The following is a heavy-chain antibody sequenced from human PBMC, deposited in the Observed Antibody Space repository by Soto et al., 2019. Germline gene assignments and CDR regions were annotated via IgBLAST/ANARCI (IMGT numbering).Heavy chain of an antibody. J-gene: IGHJ4*02. CDR2: IYYIGST. CDR3: ARVGPRNYYDSSGYYYYFDY. V-gene: IGHV4-31*03. Sequence: SETLSLTCTVSGGPISSGGYYWSWIRQHPGKGLEWIGYIYYIGSTYYNPSLKSRVTISVDTSKNQFSLKLSSVTAADTAVYYCARVGPRNYYDSSGYYYYFDYWGQGTLVTVSS. D-gene: IGHD3-22*01. CDR1: GGPISSGGYY.